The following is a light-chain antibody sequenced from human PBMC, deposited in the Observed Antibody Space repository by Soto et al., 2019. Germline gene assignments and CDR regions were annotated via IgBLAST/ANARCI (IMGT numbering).Light chain of an antibody. CDR3: QQYNNWPPWT. CDR2: GAS. J-gene: IGKJ1*01. V-gene: IGKV3-15*01. Sequence: EIVMTQSPATLSVSPGERATLSCRASQSVSSNLAWYQQKPGQAPRILIYGASTRATGIPDRISGSGSGTEFTLTISSLQFEDFAIYYCQQYNNWPPWTFGQGTKVEI. CDR1: QSVSSN.